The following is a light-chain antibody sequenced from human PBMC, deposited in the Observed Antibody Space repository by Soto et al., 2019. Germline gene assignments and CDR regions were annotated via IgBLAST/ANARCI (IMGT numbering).Light chain of an antibody. V-gene: IGLV1-51*01. CDR1: SSNIENNY. J-gene: IGLJ3*02. CDR3: GTWDNSLSGVL. Sequence: QSVLTQPPSVSAAPGQKVTISCSGSSSNIENNYVSWYQQLPGTAPKLLIYDTNKRPSGIPDRFSGSKSGTSATLGITGLQTVDEADYYCGTWDNSLSGVLFGGGTKLTVL. CDR2: DTN.